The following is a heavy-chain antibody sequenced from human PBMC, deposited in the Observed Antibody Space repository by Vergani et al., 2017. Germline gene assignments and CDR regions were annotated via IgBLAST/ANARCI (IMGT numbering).Heavy chain of an antibody. CDR3: AKWLMSGVGAFDS. CDR1: GYTFSDYG. Sequence: QVQLVESGGGVVQPGGSVRLSCAASGYTFSDYGMHWVRQAPGKGLEWVTFIRYDESNKYYADSVKGRFTISRDNSISALYLQMNSLRAEDTAVYYCAKWLMSGVGAFDSWGQGALVTVSA. D-gene: IGHD2-8*01. J-gene: IGHJ4*02. V-gene: IGHV3-30*02. CDR2: IRYDESNK.